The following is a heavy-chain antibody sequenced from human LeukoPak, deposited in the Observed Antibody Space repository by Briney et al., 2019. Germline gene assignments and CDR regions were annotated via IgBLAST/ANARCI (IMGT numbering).Heavy chain of an antibody. J-gene: IGHJ6*03. CDR2: INHSGST. D-gene: IGHD3-10*01. Sequence: SETLSLTCAVYGGSFSGYYWSWIRQPPGKGLEWIGEINHSGSTNYNPSLKSRVTISVDTSKNQFSLKLSSVTAADTAVYYCARRKITMVRGVNLYYYYYMDVWGKGTTVTISS. CDR3: ARRKITMVRGVNLYYYYYMDV. V-gene: IGHV4-34*01. CDR1: GGSFSGYY.